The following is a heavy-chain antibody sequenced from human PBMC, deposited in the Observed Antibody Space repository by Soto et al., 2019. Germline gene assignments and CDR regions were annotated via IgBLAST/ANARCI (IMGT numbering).Heavy chain of an antibody. CDR3: ASQNWRWREQFDH. V-gene: IGHV1-24*01. Sequence: ASVKVSCKLSGYTLLELSIHWVRQAPGKGLEWMGGYDPEDAKTIYAQKSQGRVIMTEDTSTNTAYLEVRGLRYEDTAVYYCASQNWRWREQFDHWGQGTLVTV. CDR1: GYTLLELS. D-gene: IGHD1-1*01. CDR2: YDPEDAKT. J-gene: IGHJ4*02.